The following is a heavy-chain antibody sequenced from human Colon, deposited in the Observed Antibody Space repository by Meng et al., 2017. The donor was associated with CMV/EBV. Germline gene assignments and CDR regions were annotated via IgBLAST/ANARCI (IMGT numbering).Heavy chain of an antibody. D-gene: IGHD3-22*01. Sequence: QVQRGQAGAEVKKPGASVKVSCKASEYTFTGYYMHWVRQAPGQGLEWMGWINPNSGGTNYAQKFQGRVTMTRDTSITTAYMELSRLRSDDTAVYYCARDWYPGDRRGSFDYWGQGTLVTVSS. CDR2: INPNSGGT. CDR3: ARDWYPGDRRGSFDY. V-gene: IGHV1-2*02. CDR1: EYTFTGYY. J-gene: IGHJ4*02.